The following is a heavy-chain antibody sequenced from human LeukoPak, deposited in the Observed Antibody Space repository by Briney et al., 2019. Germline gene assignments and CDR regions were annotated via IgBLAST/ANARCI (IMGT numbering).Heavy chain of an antibody. V-gene: IGHV1-69*13. CDR2: IIPIFGTA. CDR1: GGTFSSYA. D-gene: IGHD6-19*01. CDR3: ARVVVRSYSSGWYYLDY. Sequence: SVKVSCKASGGTFSSYAISWVRQAPGQGLEWMGGIIPIFGTANYAQKFQGRVTITADESTSTAYMELSSLRSEDTAVYYCARVVVRSYSSGWYYLDYWGQGTLVTVSS. J-gene: IGHJ4*02.